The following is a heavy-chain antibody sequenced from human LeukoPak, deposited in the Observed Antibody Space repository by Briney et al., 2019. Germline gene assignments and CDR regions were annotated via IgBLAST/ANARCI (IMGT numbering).Heavy chain of an antibody. V-gene: IGHV1-18*01. Sequence: ASVKVSCKASGYTFTSYGISWVRQAPGQGLAWMGWISAYNGNTNYAQKLQGRVTRTTDTSTSTAYMEPRSLRSDDTAVYYCARMEIAVAGSSDYWGQGTLVTVSS. D-gene: IGHD6-19*01. J-gene: IGHJ4*02. CDR1: GYTFTSYG. CDR3: ARMEIAVAGSSDY. CDR2: ISAYNGNT.